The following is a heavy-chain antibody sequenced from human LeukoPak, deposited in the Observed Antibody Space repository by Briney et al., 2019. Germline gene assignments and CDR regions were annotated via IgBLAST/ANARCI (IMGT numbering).Heavy chain of an antibody. CDR3: ATFEGCSSTSCYTHFDY. J-gene: IGHJ4*02. CDR1: GYTLTELS. D-gene: IGHD2-2*02. V-gene: IGHV1-24*01. CDR2: FDPEDGET. Sequence: ASVKVSCKVSGYTLTELSMHWVRQAPGKGLEWMGGFDPEDGETIYAHKFQGRVTMTEDTSTDTAYMELSSLRSEDTAVYYCATFEGCSSTSCYTHFDYWGQGTLVTVSS.